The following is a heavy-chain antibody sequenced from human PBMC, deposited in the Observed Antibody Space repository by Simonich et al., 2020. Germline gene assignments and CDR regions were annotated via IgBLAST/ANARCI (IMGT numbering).Heavy chain of an antibody. CDR3: ARASRGTWWYYYFDY. D-gene: IGHD2-15*01. J-gene: IGHJ4*02. V-gene: IGHV1-18*01. CDR1: GYTFTSYG. Sequence: QVQLVQSGAEVKKPGASVKVSCKASGYTFTSYGISWVRQAPGQGLEGMGWISAYNSNTNYAQKLQGRVTMTTDTSTSTADMELRSLRADDTAVYYCARASRGTWWYYYFDYWGQGTLVTVSS. CDR2: ISAYNSNT.